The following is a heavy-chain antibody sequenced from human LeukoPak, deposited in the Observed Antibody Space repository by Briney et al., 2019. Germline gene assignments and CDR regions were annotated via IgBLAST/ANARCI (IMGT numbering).Heavy chain of an antibody. CDR1: GGSISSYY. V-gene: IGHV4-59*08. CDR2: IYYSGST. CDR3: ARHMGLGYSYGYPYYDY. Sequence: SETLSLTCTVSGGSISSYYWSWIRQPPGKGLEWIGYIYYSGSTNYNPSLKSRVTISVDTSKNQFSLKLSSVTAADTAVYYCARHMGLGYSYGYPYYDYWGQGTLVTVSS. J-gene: IGHJ4*02. D-gene: IGHD5-18*01.